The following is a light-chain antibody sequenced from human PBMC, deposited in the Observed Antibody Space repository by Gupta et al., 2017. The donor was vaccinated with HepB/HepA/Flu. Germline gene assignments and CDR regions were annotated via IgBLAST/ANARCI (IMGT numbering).Light chain of an antibody. CDR1: QSVSSSY. J-gene: IGKJ1*01. CDR2: GAS. V-gene: IGKV3-20*01. CDR3: QQGDSSPQT. Sequence: EIVLTQSPGTLSLSPGERATLSCRASQSVSSSYLAWYQQKPGQAPRLLIFGASSRATGIPDRSSGSGSGTDFTLTISRLEPEDFAVYYCQQGDSSPQTFGQGTKVEIK.